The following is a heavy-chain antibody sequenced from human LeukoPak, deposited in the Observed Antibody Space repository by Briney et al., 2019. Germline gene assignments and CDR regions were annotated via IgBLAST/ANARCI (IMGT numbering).Heavy chain of an antibody. D-gene: IGHD3/OR15-3a*01. Sequence: GGSLRLSCAASQFTFTTYAMSCVRQAPGRGLEWVSSIGDSGVPTYYADSVKGRFTISRDNSQNTLYLRMNSLGADDTAVYYCAKVATWTYFDSWGQGTLVTVSS. CDR2: IGDSGVPT. V-gene: IGHV3-23*01. J-gene: IGHJ4*02. CDR3: AKVATWTYFDS. CDR1: QFTFTTYA.